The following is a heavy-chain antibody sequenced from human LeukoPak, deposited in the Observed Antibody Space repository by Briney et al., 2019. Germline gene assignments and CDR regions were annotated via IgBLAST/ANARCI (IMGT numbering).Heavy chain of an antibody. CDR1: GGSISSYY. CDR2: IHNRGRN. V-gene: IGHV4-59*01. Sequence: TSETLSLTCTVSGGSISSYYWSWIRQPPGKGLEWIGHIHNRGRNKSNPFLKSRITISVDTSKNQFSLKLSSVTAADTAVYYCARTKGGCSGGNCPLGYWGQGTLVTVSA. D-gene: IGHD2-15*01. CDR3: ARTKGGCSGGNCPLGY. J-gene: IGHJ4*02.